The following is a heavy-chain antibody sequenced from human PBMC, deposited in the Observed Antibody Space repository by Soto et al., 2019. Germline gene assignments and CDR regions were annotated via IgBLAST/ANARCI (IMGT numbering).Heavy chain of an antibody. Sequence: SETLSLTCTVSGGSISSYYWSWIRQPPGKGLEWIGYIYYSGSTNYNPSLKSRVTISVDTSKNQFSLKLSSVTAADTAVYYCARFRSVRGVIPLLYYYYGMDVWGQGTTVTSP. CDR2: IYYSGST. D-gene: IGHD3-10*01. CDR3: ARFRSVRGVIPLLYYYYGMDV. V-gene: IGHV4-59*01. CDR1: GGSISSYY. J-gene: IGHJ6*02.